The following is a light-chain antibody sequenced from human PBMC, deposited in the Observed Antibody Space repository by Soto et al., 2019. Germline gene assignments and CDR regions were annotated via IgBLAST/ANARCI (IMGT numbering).Light chain of an antibody. CDR2: DAS. Sequence: DIEMTQSPTTLSASVGDRVTITCRASQSIRSWLAWYQQKPGKAPKLLIYDASSLQSGVPSRFTGSGSGTEFSLTVSSLKPDDFATSSCQLRLFGP. J-gene: IGKJ3*01. CDR3: QLRL. V-gene: IGKV1-5*01. CDR1: QSIRSW.